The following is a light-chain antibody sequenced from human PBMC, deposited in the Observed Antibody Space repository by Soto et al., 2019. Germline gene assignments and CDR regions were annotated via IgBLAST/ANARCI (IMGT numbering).Light chain of an antibody. CDR1: SSDVGAYNY. V-gene: IGLV2-14*01. CDR2: DVN. Sequence: QSALTQPASVSGSPGQSITISCTGTSSDVGAYNYVSWYQQHPGKAPKLMIYDVNNRPSGVSNRFSGYKSGSTASLTISGLQAEDEADYYCSSYTSSSTLYVFGTGTQLTVL. J-gene: IGLJ1*01. CDR3: SSYTSSSTLYV.